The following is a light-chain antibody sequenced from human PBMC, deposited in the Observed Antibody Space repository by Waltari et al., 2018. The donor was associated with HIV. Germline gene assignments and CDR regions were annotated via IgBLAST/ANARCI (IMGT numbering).Light chain of an antibody. Sequence: SYERTQPPSVSVSPGQTSTISCSGDTLRPKFVSWYKQRPGQPPAVVIFQDGTRPSGISERISGSNSGNTATLTIRGTQAIDEADYYCQAWDTSAYVLFGGGTKLTVL. CDR3: QAWDTSAYVL. V-gene: IGLV3-1*01. CDR2: QDG. J-gene: IGLJ2*01. CDR1: TLRPKF.